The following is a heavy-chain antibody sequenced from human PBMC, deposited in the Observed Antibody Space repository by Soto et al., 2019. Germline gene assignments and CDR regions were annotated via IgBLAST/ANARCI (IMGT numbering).Heavy chain of an antibody. J-gene: IGHJ5*02. CDR1: GGSISSSSYY. Sequence: SETLSLTCTVSGGSISSSSYYWGWIRQPPGKGLEWIGSIYYSGSTYYNPSLKSRVTISVDTSKNQFSLKLSSVTAADTAVYYCARQVAENWFDPWGQGTLVTVSS. CDR2: IYYSGST. CDR3: ARQVAENWFDP. V-gene: IGHV4-39*01. D-gene: IGHD6-19*01.